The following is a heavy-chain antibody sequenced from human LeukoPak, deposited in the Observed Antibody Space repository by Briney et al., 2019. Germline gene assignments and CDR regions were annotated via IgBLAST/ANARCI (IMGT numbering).Heavy chain of an antibody. CDR3: ATSSDGSGLDY. V-gene: IGHV1-69-2*01. D-gene: IGHD6-19*01. CDR2: VDPEDGET. Sequence: ASVKVSCKASRGTFSSYAISWVQQAPGKGLEWMGLVDPEDGETIYAEKFQGRVTITADTSTDTAYMELSSLRSEDTAVYYCATSSDGSGLDYWGQGTLVTVSS. CDR1: RGTFSSYA. J-gene: IGHJ4*02.